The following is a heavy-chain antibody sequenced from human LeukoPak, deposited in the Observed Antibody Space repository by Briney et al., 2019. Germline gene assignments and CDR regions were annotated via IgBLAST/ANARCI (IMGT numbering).Heavy chain of an antibody. CDR2: NDKT. V-gene: IGHV1-18*01. D-gene: IGHD2-15*01. J-gene: IGHJ4*02. Sequence: NDKTNYAHHFQGRVTMTTDTSTSKAYMELRSLRSDDTAVYYCARDVGEGYCSGGSCSDYWGQGTLVTVSS. CDR3: ARDVGEGYCSGGSCSDY.